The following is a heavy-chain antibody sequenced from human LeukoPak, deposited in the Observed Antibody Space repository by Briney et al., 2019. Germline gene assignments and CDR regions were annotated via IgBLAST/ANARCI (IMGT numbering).Heavy chain of an antibody. CDR2: ISAYNGST. V-gene: IGHV1-18*01. CDR3: ARVRYYDSSGYYLDY. CDR1: GYTFTSYG. Sequence: ASVKVSCKASGYTFTSYGISWVRQAPGQGLEWMGWISAYNGSTNYAQKLQGRVTMTTDTSTSTAYMELRSLRSDDTAVYYCARVRYYDSSGYYLDYWGQGTLVTVSS. D-gene: IGHD3-22*01. J-gene: IGHJ4*02.